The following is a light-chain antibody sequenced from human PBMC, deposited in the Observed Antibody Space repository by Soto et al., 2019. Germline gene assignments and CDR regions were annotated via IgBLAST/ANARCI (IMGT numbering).Light chain of an antibody. J-gene: IGLJ1*01. CDR3: CSYAGSYTWV. Sequence: QSALTQPRSVSGSPGQSVAISCTGTSSDVGGYNFVSWYQQHPGKALKLMIYDVSKRPSGVPDRFSGSKSANTASLTISGLQAEDEADYYCCSYAGSYTWVFGTGTKVTVL. CDR1: SSDVGGYNF. V-gene: IGLV2-11*01. CDR2: DVS.